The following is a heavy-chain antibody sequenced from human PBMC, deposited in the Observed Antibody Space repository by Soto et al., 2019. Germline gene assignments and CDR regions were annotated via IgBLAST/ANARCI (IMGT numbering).Heavy chain of an antibody. CDR2: INAGNGNT. CDR3: ARGHPGYYYYDSSGYSFDY. CDR1: GYTFTSYS. D-gene: IGHD3-22*01. Sequence: ASVKVSCKASGYTFTSYSMHWVRQAPGQRLEWMGWINAGNGNTKYSQKFQGRVTITRDTSASTAYMEPSSLRSEDTAVYYCARGHPGYYYYDSSGYSFDYWGQGTLVTVSS. J-gene: IGHJ4*02. V-gene: IGHV1-3*01.